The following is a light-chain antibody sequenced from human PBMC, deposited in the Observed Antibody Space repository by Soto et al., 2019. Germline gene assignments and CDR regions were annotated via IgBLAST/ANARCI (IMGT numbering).Light chain of an antibody. J-gene: IGKJ5*01. CDR1: QSVNNY. V-gene: IGKV3-11*01. Sequence: EIVLTQSPATLSLSPGERATLSCRASQSVNNYLAWYHQKPGQAPRLLIYDASNRATGIPARFSGSGSATDFSLTISSLETEGFAAYDCQQRRCAPITFGQGTRLEIK. CDR3: QQRRCAPIT. CDR2: DAS.